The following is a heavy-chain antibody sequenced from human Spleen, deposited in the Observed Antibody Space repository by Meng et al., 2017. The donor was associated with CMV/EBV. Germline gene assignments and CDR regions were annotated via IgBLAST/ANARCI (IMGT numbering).Heavy chain of an antibody. CDR1: GFTFSSYW. V-gene: IGHV3-7*01. D-gene: IGHD3-22*01. CDR2: IKQDGSEK. J-gene: IGHJ4*02. CDR3: ASSYFTYYYDSSGYSHRDLDSF. Sequence: GGPLRLSCAASGFTFSSYWMSWVRQAPGKGLKWVANIKQDGSEKYYVDSVKGRFTISRDNAKNSLYLQMNSLRAEDTAVYYCASSYFTYYYDSSGYSHRDLDSFWGQGTLVTVSS.